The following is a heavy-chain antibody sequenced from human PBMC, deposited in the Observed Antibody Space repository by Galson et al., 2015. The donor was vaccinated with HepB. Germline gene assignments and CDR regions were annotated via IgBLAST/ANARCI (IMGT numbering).Heavy chain of an antibody. D-gene: IGHD3-16*02. V-gene: IGHV1-69*01. CDR3: ARQMITFGGVIVFYSLDV. J-gene: IGHJ6*02. Sequence: SCKASGGTFSSYAISWVRQAPGQGLEWMGGIIPIFGTANYAQKFQGRVTITADESTSTAYMELSSLRSEDTAVYYCARQMITFGGVIVFYSLDVWGQGTTVTVSS. CDR1: GGTFSSYA. CDR2: IIPIFGTA.